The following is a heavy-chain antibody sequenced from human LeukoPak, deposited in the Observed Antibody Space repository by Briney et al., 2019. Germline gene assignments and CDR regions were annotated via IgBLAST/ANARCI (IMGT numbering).Heavy chain of an antibody. Sequence: GESLKISCKVSGYTFTHNWIGWVRQKPGRGLEWLGVIFPADSNTAYNSSFRGQVTISVDKSIDTAYLQWGSLKASDSAIYYCARHRATGTWSDFGYWGRGTVVTVSS. CDR1: GYTFTHNW. J-gene: IGHJ4*02. V-gene: IGHV5-51*01. D-gene: IGHD1-14*01. CDR3: ARHRATGTWSDFGY. CDR2: IFPADSNT.